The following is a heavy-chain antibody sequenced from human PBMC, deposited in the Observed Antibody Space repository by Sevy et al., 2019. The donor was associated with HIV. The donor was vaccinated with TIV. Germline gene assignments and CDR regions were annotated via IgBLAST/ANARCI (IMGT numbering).Heavy chain of an antibody. V-gene: IGHV3-7*01. J-gene: IGHJ4*02. D-gene: IGHD2-21*01. CDR3: ARAQQVTMLVVIGGLYFDL. Sequence: GGSLRLSCVASGFTFSSNWMTWVRQAPGKGLEWVANVKQDMSEKYYADSVKGRFTISRDNAKNSLYLQTNSLRAEDTAVYYCARAQQVTMLVVIGGLYFDLWGQGTLVTVSS. CDR1: GFTFSSNW. CDR2: VKQDMSEK.